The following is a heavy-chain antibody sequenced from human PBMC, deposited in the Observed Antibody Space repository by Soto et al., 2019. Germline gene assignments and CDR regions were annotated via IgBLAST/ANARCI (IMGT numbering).Heavy chain of an antibody. CDR2: ISAYNGNT. V-gene: IGHV1-18*01. CDR3: ARARFLEWLLYDFDY. J-gene: IGHJ4*02. Sequence: ASVKVSCKASGYTFTSYGISWVRQAPGQGLEWMGWISAYNGNTNYAQKLQGRVTMTTDTSTSTAYMELRSLRSDDTAVYYCARARFLEWLLYDFDYWGQGTLVTVSS. CDR1: GYTFTSYG. D-gene: IGHD3-3*01.